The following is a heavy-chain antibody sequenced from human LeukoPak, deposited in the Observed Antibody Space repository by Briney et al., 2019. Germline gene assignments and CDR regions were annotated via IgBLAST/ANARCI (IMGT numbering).Heavy chain of an antibody. Sequence: GGSLRLSCAASGFTFSNAWMSWVRQAPGKGLEYVSAISSNGGSTYYADSVKGRFTISRDNSKNTLYLQMSSLRAEDTAVYYCVKDDYLNAFDIWGQGTMVTVSS. CDR3: VKDDYLNAFDI. CDR1: GFTFSNAW. J-gene: IGHJ3*02. V-gene: IGHV3-64D*09. CDR2: ISSNGGST. D-gene: IGHD4/OR15-4a*01.